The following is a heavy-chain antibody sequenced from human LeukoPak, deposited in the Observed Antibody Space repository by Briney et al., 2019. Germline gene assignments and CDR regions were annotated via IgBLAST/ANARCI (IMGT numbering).Heavy chain of an antibody. V-gene: IGHV3-30*02. CDR2: IRYDGSNK. J-gene: IGHJ3*02. CDR3: AKALYYYDSSGLDAFDI. D-gene: IGHD3-22*01. CDR1: GFTFSSYG. Sequence: GGSLRLSCAASGFTFSSYGMHWVRQAPGKGLEWVAFIRYDGSNKYYADSVKGRFTISRDNSKNTLYLQMNSLRAEDTAVYYCAKALYYYDSSGLDAFDIWGQGTMVTVSS.